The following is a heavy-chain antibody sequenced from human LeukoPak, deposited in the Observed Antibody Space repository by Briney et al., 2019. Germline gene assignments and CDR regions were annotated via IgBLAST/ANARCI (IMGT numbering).Heavy chain of an antibody. J-gene: IGHJ4*02. Sequence: GGSLRLSCAASGFTFSTYSMNWVRQAPGKGLEWVSCISSSSDYIYYADSVKGRFTISRDNAKNSLYLQMNSLRAEDTAVYYCARDLYGSGIVIDYWGQGTLVTGST. D-gene: IGHD3-10*01. CDR2: ISSSSDYI. CDR3: ARDLYGSGIVIDY. V-gene: IGHV3-21*01. CDR1: GFTFSTYS.